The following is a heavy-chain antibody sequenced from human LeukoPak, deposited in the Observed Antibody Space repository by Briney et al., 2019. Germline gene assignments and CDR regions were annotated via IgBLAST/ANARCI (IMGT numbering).Heavy chain of an antibody. D-gene: IGHD3-9*01. V-gene: IGHV1-18*01. CDR2: VSTYNGNT. J-gene: IGHJ6*02. CDR3: ARDWGWNEILTDYWIQAFGGMDV. Sequence: ASVKVSCRASGYTFTNYGISWVRQAPGQGLEWLGCVSTYNGNTKYLQKLQGRVTMTTDTSTGTAYMELRSLRSDDTAVYYCARDWGWNEILTDYWIQAFGGMDVWGQGTTVTVSS. CDR1: GYTFTNYG.